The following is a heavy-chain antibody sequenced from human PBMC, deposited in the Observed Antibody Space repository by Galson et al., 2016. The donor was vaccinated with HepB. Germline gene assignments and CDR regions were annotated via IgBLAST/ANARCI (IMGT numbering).Heavy chain of an antibody. CDR2: INRDGSSI. CDR3: ARGGNALRFLEHLSPDY. Sequence: SLRLSCAASGFVFSSYWMHWVRQAPGKGLEWVSRINRDGSSISYADSAKGRFTISRDNAKNTLYLQMSSLRVEDTAVYYCARGGNALRFLEHLSPDYWGQGTLVTASS. CDR1: GFVFSSYW. D-gene: IGHD3-3*01. J-gene: IGHJ4*02. V-gene: IGHV3-74*01.